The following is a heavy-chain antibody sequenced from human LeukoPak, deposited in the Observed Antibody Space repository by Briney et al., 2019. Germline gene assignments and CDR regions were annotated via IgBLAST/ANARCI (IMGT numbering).Heavy chain of an antibody. V-gene: IGHV4-4*02. CDR1: LDSTTSNF. CDR3: VREILGGFNPGAY. J-gene: IGHJ4*02. CDR2: IHRSGSP. D-gene: IGHD1-14*01. Sequence: PSETLSLTCTVSLDSTTSNFWSWVRQPPGKGLGWIGEIHRSGSPNYNPSLQSRVTISIDRSRNQIVLELSSVTAADTAFYYCVREILGGFNPGAYWGQGTLVTVSS.